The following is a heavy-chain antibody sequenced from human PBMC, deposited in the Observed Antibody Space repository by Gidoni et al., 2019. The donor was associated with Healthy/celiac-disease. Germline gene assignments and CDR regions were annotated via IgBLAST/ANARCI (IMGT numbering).Heavy chain of an antibody. CDR3: ARGGVGYYDYVWGSYRYTLFDY. CDR2: IIPSCGTA. CDR1: GGTFSSYA. Sequence: VQLVQSGAEVTKPGSSVKVSCKASGGTFSSYAISWVRQDPGQGLEWMGGIIPSCGTANYAQKFQGRVTITADESTSTAYMELSSLRSEDTAVYYCARGGVGYYDYVWGSYRYTLFDYWGQGTLVTVSS. V-gene: IGHV1-69*01. J-gene: IGHJ4*02. D-gene: IGHD3-16*02.